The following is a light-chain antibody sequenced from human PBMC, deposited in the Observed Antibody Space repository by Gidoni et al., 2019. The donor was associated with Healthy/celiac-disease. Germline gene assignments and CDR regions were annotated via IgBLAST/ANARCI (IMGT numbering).Light chain of an antibody. CDR3: QQRSNWPPYT. CDR1: QSVSSY. Sequence: EVVLTQSPATLSLSPGARATLSCRASQSVSSYLAWYQPKPGQAPRLLIYDASNRATGIPARFSGSGSGTDFTLTISSLEPEDFAVYYCQQRSNWPPYTCGQGTKLESK. V-gene: IGKV3-11*01. CDR2: DAS. J-gene: IGKJ2*01.